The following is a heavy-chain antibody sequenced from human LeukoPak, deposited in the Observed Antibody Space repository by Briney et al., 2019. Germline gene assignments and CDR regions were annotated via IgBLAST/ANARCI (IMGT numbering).Heavy chain of an antibody. CDR3: AKESTVTPGSVNWFDP. CDR2: ISGSGDNT. Sequence: PGGSLRLSCAASGFTFSIYAMSWVRQAPGKGLEWVSTISGSGDNTYYAESVKGRFTISRDNSKNRLHLKMNSLRAEDTAVYYCAKESTVTPGSVNWFDPWGQGTLVTVSS. V-gene: IGHV3-23*01. J-gene: IGHJ5*02. D-gene: IGHD4-17*01. CDR1: GFTFSIYA.